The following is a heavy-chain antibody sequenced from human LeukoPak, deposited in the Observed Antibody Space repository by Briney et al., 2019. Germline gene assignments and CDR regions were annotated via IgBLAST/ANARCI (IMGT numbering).Heavy chain of an antibody. CDR3: ARVRSVYYDCNAYDY. CDR1: GYIFTSYA. CDR2: INAGNGNT. Sequence: GASVKVSCKASGYIFTSYAIHWVRQAPGQRLEWMGWINAGNGNTKYSQKFQGRVTITRDTSASTAYMELSSLRSEDTAVYYCARVRSVYYDCNAYDYWGQGTRVTVSS. V-gene: IGHV1-3*01. D-gene: IGHD3-22*01. J-gene: IGHJ4*02.